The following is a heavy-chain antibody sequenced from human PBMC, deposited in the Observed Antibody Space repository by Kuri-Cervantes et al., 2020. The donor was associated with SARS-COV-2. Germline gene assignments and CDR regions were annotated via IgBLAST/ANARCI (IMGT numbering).Heavy chain of an antibody. CDR1: GYSISRDYY. CDR3: ARMGSGSKLFDY. V-gene: IGHV4-38-2*02. CDR2: IYHSGST. Sequence: SETLSLTCTVSGYSISRDYYWGWIRQPPGKGLEWIGSIYHSGSTYYNPSLKSRVTISVDTSKNQFSLKLSSVTAADTAVYYCARMGSGSKLFDYWGQGTLVTVSS. J-gene: IGHJ4*02. D-gene: IGHD3-10*01.